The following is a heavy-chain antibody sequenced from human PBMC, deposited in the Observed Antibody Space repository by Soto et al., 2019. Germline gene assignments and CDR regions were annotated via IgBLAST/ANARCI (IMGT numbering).Heavy chain of an antibody. Sequence: QVQLVESGGGVVQPGRSLRLSCAASGFTFSSYGMHWVRQAPGKGLEWVAVIWYDGSNKYYADSVKGRFTISRDNSKNTRYLQMNSLRAEDTAVYYCARDPDSSGWFRVGYYFDYWGQGTLVTVSS. CDR3: ARDPDSSGWFRVGYYFDY. CDR2: IWYDGSNK. CDR1: GFTFSSYG. D-gene: IGHD6-19*01. J-gene: IGHJ4*02. V-gene: IGHV3-33*01.